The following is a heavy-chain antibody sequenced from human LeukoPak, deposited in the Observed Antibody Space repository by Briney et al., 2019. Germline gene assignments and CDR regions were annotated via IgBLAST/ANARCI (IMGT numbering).Heavy chain of an antibody. Sequence: GASVKVSCKASGYTFTSYYMHWVRQAPGQGLEWMGIINPSGGSTSYAQKFQGRVTITADKSTSTAYMELSSLRSEDTAVYYCARGIAARFDYWGQGTLVTVSS. CDR3: ARGIAARFDY. V-gene: IGHV1-46*01. D-gene: IGHD6-6*01. J-gene: IGHJ4*02. CDR1: GYTFTSYY. CDR2: INPSGGST.